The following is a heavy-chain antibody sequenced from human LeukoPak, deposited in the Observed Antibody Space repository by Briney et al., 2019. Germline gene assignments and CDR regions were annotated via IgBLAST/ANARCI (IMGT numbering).Heavy chain of an antibody. Sequence: ASVKVSCKVSGYTLTELSMHWVRQAPGKGLEWMGGFDPEDGETIYAQKFQGRVTMTEDTSTDTAYMELSSLRSEDTAVYYCATLLQLLWFREKPHQYYFDYWGQGTLVTVSS. J-gene: IGHJ4*02. CDR1: GYTLTELS. V-gene: IGHV1-24*01. D-gene: IGHD3-10*01. CDR2: FDPEDGET. CDR3: ATLLQLLWFREKPHQYYFDY.